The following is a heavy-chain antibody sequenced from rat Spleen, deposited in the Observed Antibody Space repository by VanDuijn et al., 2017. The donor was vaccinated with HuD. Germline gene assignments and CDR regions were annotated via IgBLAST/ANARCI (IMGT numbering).Heavy chain of an antibody. D-gene: IGHD2-2*01. V-gene: IGHV5-29*01. J-gene: IGHJ1*01. CDR1: GFTFSDYG. CDR3: VRAGYLRDWYFDF. Sequence: EVQLVESGGGLVQPGRSLKLSCAASGFTFSDYGMAWVRQAPTKGLEWVATISYGDSSGHSSTYYRDSVKGRFTISRDDAESTLYLQMASLRSEDTATYHCVRAGYLRDWYFDFWGPGTMVTVSS. CDR2: ISYGDSSGHSST.